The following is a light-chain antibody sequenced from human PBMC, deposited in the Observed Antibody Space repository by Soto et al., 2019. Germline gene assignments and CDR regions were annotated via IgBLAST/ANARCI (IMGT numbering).Light chain of an antibody. CDR2: RAS. Sequence: DIQMTQSPSSLSASAGDRVTITCRASQAINGYLNWYQQKRGKAPKLLIFRASTLHSEVPSRFSGSGSVTEFTLTISGLQPEDLGTYYCQQSYTSPFTFGQGTRLEI. V-gene: IGKV1-39*01. CDR3: QQSYTSPFT. CDR1: QAINGY. J-gene: IGKJ2*01.